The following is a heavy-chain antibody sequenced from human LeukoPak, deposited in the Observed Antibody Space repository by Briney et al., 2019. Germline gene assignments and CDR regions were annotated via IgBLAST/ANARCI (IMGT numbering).Heavy chain of an antibody. Sequence: GGSLRLSCAASGFTFSSYAMSWVRQAPEKGLECVSAISGSGGSTYYADSVKGRFTISRDNSKNTLYLQMNSLRAEDTAVYYCAKDPNYDYVWGGFDYWGQGTLVTVSS. J-gene: IGHJ4*02. V-gene: IGHV3-23*01. D-gene: IGHD3-16*01. CDR1: GFTFSSYA. CDR3: AKDPNYDYVWGGFDY. CDR2: ISGSGGST.